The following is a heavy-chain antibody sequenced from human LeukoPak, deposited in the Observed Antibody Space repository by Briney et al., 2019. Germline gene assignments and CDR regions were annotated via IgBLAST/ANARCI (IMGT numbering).Heavy chain of an antibody. CDR2: IGTGVST. V-gene: IGHV3-23*01. CDR1: GFTFSSFA. D-gene: IGHD3-3*02. Sequence: GGSLRLSCAASGFTFSSFAMSWVRQAPGKRLEWVSAIGTGVSTFYADSVKGRFTISRDNSKSTLYLQMNSLRAEDTAVYYCTKEGAHRHFDFAYWGQGTLVTVSS. J-gene: IGHJ4*02. CDR3: TKEGAHRHFDFAY.